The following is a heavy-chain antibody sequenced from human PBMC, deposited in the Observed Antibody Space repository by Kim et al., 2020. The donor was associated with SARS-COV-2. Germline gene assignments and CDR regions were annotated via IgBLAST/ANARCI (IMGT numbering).Heavy chain of an antibody. V-gene: IGHV4-34*01. CDR2: INHSGST. D-gene: IGHD6-6*01. Sequence: SETLSLTCAVYGGSFSGYYWSWIRQPPGKGLEWIGEINHSGSTNYNPSLKSRVTISVDTSKNQFSLKLSSVTAADTAVYYCARGRLVAARAFDYWGQGTLVTVSS. J-gene: IGHJ4*02. CDR3: ARGRLVAARAFDY. CDR1: GGSFSGYY.